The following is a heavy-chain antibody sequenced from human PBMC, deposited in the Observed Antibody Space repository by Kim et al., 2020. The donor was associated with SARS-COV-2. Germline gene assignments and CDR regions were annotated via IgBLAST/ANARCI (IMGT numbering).Heavy chain of an antibody. CDR3: AREADVDIVATINLDY. V-gene: IGHV3-30*04. Sequence: GGSLRLSCAASGFTFSSYAMHWVRQAPGKGLEWVAVISYDGSNKYYADSVKGRFTISRDNSKNTLYLQMNSLRAEDTAVYYCAREADVDIVATINLDYWG. CDR2: ISYDGSNK. D-gene: IGHD5-12*01. J-gene: IGHJ4*01. CDR1: GFTFSSYA.